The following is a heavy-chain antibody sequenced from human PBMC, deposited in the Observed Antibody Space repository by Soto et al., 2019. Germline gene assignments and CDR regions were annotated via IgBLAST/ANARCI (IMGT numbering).Heavy chain of an antibody. V-gene: IGHV1-18*01. CDR2: ISGDNGNT. CDR3: ATGLLGYCSGGSCYSDS. Sequence: QVQLVQSGAEVKKPGASVRVSCQTSAYTFTNYAVSWVRQAPGQGLEWMGWISGDNGNTIYAQKFQGRVTMTTDTSTRKAYMELRSLRSDDTAVYSCATGLLGYCSGGSCYSDSWGQGTLVTVSS. CDR1: AYTFTNYA. D-gene: IGHD2-15*01. J-gene: IGHJ4*02.